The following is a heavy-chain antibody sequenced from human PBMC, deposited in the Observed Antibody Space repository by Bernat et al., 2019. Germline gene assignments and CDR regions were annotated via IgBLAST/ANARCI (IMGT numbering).Heavy chain of an antibody. CDR2: ISYDGSNK. J-gene: IGHJ4*02. Sequence: QVQLVESGGGVVQPGRSLRLSCAASGFTFSSYGMHWVRQAPGKGLEWVAVISYDGSNKYYADSVKGRFTISRDNSKNTLYLQMSTLRPEDTALYYCAKKMTDAHFFDYWGQGTLVTVSS. CDR1: GFTFSSYG. CDR3: AKKMTDAHFFDY. D-gene: IGHD2-21*02. V-gene: IGHV3-30*18.